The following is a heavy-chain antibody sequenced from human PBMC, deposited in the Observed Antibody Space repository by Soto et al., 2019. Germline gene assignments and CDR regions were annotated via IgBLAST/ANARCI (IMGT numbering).Heavy chain of an antibody. CDR2: MSYDGSNK. CDR1: GFTFSSYA. Sequence: QVQLVESGGGVVQPGRSLRLSCAASGFTFSSYAMHWVRHAPGKGLDWVAVMSYDGSNKYYADSVKGRFTISRDNSNNTLYLQMNSLRAEDTAVYYGARGRQQLGDSFDYWGQGTMVTVSS. CDR3: ARGRQQLGDSFDY. V-gene: IGHV3-30-3*01. D-gene: IGHD6-13*01. J-gene: IGHJ4*02.